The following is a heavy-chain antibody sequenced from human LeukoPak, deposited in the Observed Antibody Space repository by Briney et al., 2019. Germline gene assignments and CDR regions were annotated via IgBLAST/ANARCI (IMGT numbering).Heavy chain of an antibody. D-gene: IGHD1-1*01. V-gene: IGHV3-7*01. J-gene: IGHJ3*02. Sequence: GGSLGLSCAASGFTLSYYWMSWVRQAPGKGLEWVANIQEDGSNRYYVGSVKGRFTISRDNAKNSVYLQMNSLRAEDTAVYYCAREARGTRAAFDIWGQGTMVTVS. CDR3: AREARGTRAAFDI. CDR2: IQEDGSNR. CDR1: GFTLSYYW.